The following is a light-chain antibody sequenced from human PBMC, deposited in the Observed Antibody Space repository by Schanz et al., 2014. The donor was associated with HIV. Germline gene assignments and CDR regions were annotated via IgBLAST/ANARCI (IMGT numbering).Light chain of an antibody. V-gene: IGLV2-14*03. J-gene: IGLJ1*01. Sequence: QSVLTQPASVSGSPGQSITISCSGTSSDIGGSDYVSWYQQHPGRAPKVLIYDVRDRPSGVSNRFSGSKSGNTASLTISGLQAEDEADYYCCSYAGSSTFVFGTGTKLTVL. CDR1: SSDIGGSDY. CDR2: DVR. CDR3: CSYAGSSTFV.